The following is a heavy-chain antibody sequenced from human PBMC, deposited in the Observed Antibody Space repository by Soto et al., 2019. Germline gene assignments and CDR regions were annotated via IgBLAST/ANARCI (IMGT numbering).Heavy chain of an antibody. Sequence: SETLSLTCTVSGGSGSSYYWSWIRQPPGKGLEWIGYIYNNGRTKYNPSLKSRVTISVDTSKNQLSLRLSSVTAADTAVYYCARHTQSPDYYDSSGYAVGYWGQGTLVTVSS. CDR1: GGSGSSYY. CDR2: IYNNGRT. D-gene: IGHD3-22*01. J-gene: IGHJ4*02. CDR3: ARHTQSPDYYDSSGYAVGY. V-gene: IGHV4-59*02.